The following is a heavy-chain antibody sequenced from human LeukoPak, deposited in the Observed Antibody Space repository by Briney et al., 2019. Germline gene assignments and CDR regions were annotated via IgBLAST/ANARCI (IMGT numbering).Heavy chain of an antibody. V-gene: IGHV3-7*01. D-gene: IGHD1-1*01. CDR3: ARGWNWNDNWFDP. Sequence: PGGSLRLSCAVSGFTLNNFWMNWVLQAPGKGPEWVANIKQDGTEKYYVDSVKGRFTLSRDNAKNSLYLQMNSLSPEDTAVYYCARGWNWNDNWFDPWGQGTLVTVSS. CDR2: IKQDGTEK. CDR1: GFTLNNFW. J-gene: IGHJ5*02.